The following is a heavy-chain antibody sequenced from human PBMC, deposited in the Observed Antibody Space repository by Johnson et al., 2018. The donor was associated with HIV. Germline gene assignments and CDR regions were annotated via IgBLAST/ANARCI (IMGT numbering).Heavy chain of an antibody. Sequence: VQLMESGGGVVQPGTSLRLSCAASGFTFSSYAMHWVRQAPGKGLEWVAVISYDGSNKYYADSVKGRFTISRDNSKNTLYMQTNSLRAEDTAVYYCANIAVVYAFDIWGQGTMVTVSS. V-gene: IGHV3-30*04. CDR3: ANIAVVYAFDI. CDR2: ISYDGSNK. CDR1: GFTFSSYA. D-gene: IGHD6-19*01. J-gene: IGHJ3*02.